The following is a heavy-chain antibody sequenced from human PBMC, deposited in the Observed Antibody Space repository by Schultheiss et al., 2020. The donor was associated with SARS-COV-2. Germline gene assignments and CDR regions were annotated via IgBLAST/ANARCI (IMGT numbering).Heavy chain of an antibody. CDR3: ARQRGYGGNPGRAFDI. D-gene: IGHD4-23*01. J-gene: IGHJ3*02. Sequence: GESLKISCKGSGYSFTSNWIGWVRQMPGKGLEWMGIIYPGDSDTRYSPSFQGQVTISADKSISTAYLQWSSLKASDTAMYYCARQRGYGGNPGRAFDIWGQGTMVTVSS. V-gene: IGHV5-51*01. CDR2: IYPGDSDT. CDR1: GYSFTSNW.